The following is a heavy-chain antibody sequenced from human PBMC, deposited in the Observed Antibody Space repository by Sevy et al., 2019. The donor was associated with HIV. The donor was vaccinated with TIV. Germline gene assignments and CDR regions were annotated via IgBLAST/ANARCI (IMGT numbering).Heavy chain of an antibody. D-gene: IGHD3-22*01. CDR1: GFTFSNYA. CDR3: ARGGYYYDNAAYYALDS. Sequence: LSLTCAATGFTFSNYAMHWVRQAPGKGMEWVAIIWSDGAYQYHGDSVKGRFTISRDNSKNTQYLQMNNVRVEDTAVYYCARGGYYYDNAAYYALDSWGQGTLVTVSS. CDR2: IWSDGAYQ. J-gene: IGHJ4*02. V-gene: IGHV3-33*01.